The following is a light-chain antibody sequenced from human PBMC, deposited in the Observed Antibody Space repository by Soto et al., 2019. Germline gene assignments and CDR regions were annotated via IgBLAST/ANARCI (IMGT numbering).Light chain of an antibody. CDR1: QSISTW. CDR3: KQYNTYPLS. V-gene: IGKV1-5*03. CDR2: KAS. Sequence: DIQMTQSPSTLSASVGDRVTITCRASQSISTWLARYQQKPGKAPKLLIYKASNLEGGVPSRFSGSGSGTEFTITINSLQPDDFATYYCKQYNTYPLSFGAGTRVDIK. J-gene: IGKJ4*01.